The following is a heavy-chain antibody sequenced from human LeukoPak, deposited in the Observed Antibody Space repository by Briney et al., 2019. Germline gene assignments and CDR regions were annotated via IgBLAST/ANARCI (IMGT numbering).Heavy chain of an antibody. Sequence: PGGSLRLSCAASGFTFSSYEMNWVRQAPGKGLEWVSYISSSGSTIYYADSVKGRFTISRDNAKNSLYPQMNSLRAEDTAVYYCAGAPQYYDFWSDYYGFDPWGQGTLVTVSS. CDR2: ISSSGSTI. CDR3: AGAPQYYDFWSDYYGFDP. CDR1: GFTFSSYE. V-gene: IGHV3-48*03. J-gene: IGHJ5*02. D-gene: IGHD3-3*01.